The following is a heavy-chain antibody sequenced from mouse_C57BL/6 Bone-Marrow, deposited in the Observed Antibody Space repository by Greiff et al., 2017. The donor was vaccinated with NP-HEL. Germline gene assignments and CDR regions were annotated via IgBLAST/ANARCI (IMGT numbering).Heavy chain of an antibody. V-gene: IGHV1-7*01. CDR3: GRDLGVRLDMDY. CDR2: INPSSGYT. J-gene: IGHJ4*01. D-gene: IGHD3-3*01. CDR1: GYTFTNYW. Sequence: QVQLQQSGAELAKPGASVKLSCKASGYTFTNYWMHWVKQRPGQGLEWIGYINPSSGYTKYNQKFKDKATLTADKSSSTAYVQLSSLTYEDSAVYYCGRDLGVRLDMDYWGPGTTVTVSS.